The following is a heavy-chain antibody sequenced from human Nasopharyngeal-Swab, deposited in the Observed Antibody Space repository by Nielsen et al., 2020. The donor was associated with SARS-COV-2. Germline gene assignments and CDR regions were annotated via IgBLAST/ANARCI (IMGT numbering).Heavy chain of an antibody. CDR2: FYYSGST. CDR1: GGSISSSSYY. V-gene: IGHV4-39*01. J-gene: IGHJ3*02. CDR3: AGRYCSGGSCSGVQEGDVFDI. Sequence: SETLSLTCTVSGGSISSSSYYWGWIRQPPGKGLEWLGSFYYSGSTYYNPFLKSRVTISVDTSKNQFSLKLSSVTAADTAVYYCAGRYCSGGSCSGVQEGDVFDIWGPGTMVTVSS. D-gene: IGHD2-15*01.